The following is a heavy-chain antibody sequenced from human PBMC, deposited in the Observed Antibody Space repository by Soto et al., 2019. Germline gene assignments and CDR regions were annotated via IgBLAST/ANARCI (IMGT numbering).Heavy chain of an antibody. V-gene: IGHV3-53*02. CDR3: ARGGYD. Sequence: VDLVETGGGLIQPGGSLRLSCAASGLTVTNNHMNWNWVRQATGKGREWVSVIYGADNDNTYYADSVRDRFTVSRDSLHNMVFLQMNDLRAEDTAVYYCARGGYDWGQGTLVTVSS. J-gene: IGHJ4*02. D-gene: IGHD6-13*01. CDR1: GLTVTNNH. CDR2: IYGADNDNT.